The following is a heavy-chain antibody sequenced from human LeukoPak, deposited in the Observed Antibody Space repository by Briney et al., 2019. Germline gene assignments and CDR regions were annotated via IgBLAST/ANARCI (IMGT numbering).Heavy chain of an antibody. CDR2: IYTSGST. CDR3: ARLGLMLLIDY. D-gene: IGHD2-8*01. J-gene: IGHJ4*02. Sequence: SQTLSLTCTVSGGSISSGSYYWSWIRQPAGKGLEWIGRIYTSGSTNYNPSLKSRVTMSVDTSKNQFSLKLSSVTAADTAVYYCARLGLMLLIDYWGQGTLVTVSS. V-gene: IGHV4-61*02. CDR1: GGSISSGSYY.